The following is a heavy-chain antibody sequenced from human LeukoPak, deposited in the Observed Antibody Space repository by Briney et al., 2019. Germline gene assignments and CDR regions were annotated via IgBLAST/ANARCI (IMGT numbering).Heavy chain of an antibody. V-gene: IGHV3-30*02. CDR2: IRYVGSNK. CDR1: GFTSSSYG. D-gene: IGHD4-23*01. J-gene: IGHJ4*02. CDR3: AKDHDYGGNPYYFDY. Sequence: GGSLRLSCAASGFTSSSYGMHWVRQAPGKGLEWVAFIRYVGSNKYYADSVKGRFTISRDNSKNTLYLQMNSLRAEDTAVYYCAKDHDYGGNPYYFDYWGQGTLVTVSS.